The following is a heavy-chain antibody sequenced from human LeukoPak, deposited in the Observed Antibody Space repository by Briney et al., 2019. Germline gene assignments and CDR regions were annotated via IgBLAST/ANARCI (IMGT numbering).Heavy chain of an antibody. J-gene: IGHJ5*02. Sequence: PSETLSLTCAVYGGSFSGYYWSWIRQPPGKGLEWIGEINHSGSTNYNPSLKSRVTISVDTSKNQFSLKLSSVTAADTAVYYCARGAGTSRSAPGGKETRATVSS. V-gene: IGHV4-34*01. D-gene: IGHD6-13*01. CDR2: INHSGST. CDR1: GGSFSGYY. CDR3: ARGAGTSRSAP.